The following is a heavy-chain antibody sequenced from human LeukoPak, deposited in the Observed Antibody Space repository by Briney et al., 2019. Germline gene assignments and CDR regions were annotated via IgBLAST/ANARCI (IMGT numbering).Heavy chain of an antibody. Sequence: ASVKVSCKASGYTFTTYAIHWVRQAPGQRLEWMGWINAGNGSTKYSQNFQGRVTITRDTSASTVYMDLSSLRSEDTAMYYCARSYSDAFDIWGQGTMVTVSS. CDR1: GYTFTTYA. V-gene: IGHV1-3*01. CDR2: INAGNGST. J-gene: IGHJ3*02. CDR3: ARSYSDAFDI. D-gene: IGHD1-26*01.